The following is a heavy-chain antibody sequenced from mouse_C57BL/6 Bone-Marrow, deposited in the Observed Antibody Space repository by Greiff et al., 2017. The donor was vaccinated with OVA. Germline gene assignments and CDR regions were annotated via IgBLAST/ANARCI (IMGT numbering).Heavy chain of an antibody. Sequence: QVQLQQSGAELVRPGASVTLSCKASGYTFTDYEMHWVKQTPVHGLEWIGAIDPETGGTAYNQKFKGKAILTADKSSSTAYMELRSLTSEDSAVYYCTRKITTVVAPSYWYFDGWGTGTTVTVSS. D-gene: IGHD1-1*01. CDR2: IDPETGGT. CDR3: TRKITTVVAPSYWYFDG. J-gene: IGHJ1*03. CDR1: GYTFTDYE. V-gene: IGHV1-15*01.